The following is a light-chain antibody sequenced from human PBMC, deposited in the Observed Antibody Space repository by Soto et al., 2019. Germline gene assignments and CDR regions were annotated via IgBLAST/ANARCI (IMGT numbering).Light chain of an antibody. V-gene: IGLV2-14*01. Sequence: QSALTQPASVSGSPGQSITISCTGASSDVGDYSYVSWYQHHPGQAPELLIYEVSNRPSGVSHRFSGSKSGNTASLTISGLQAEDEADYYCCSYTSISTAVLFGGGTKLTVL. CDR3: CSYTSISTAVL. J-gene: IGLJ2*01. CDR1: SSDVGDYSY. CDR2: EVS.